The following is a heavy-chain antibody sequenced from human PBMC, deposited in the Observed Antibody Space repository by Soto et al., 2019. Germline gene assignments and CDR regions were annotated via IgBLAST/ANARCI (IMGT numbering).Heavy chain of an antibody. D-gene: IGHD2-15*01. CDR2: IIPIFGTA. CDR1: GGTFGSYS. Sequence: SVKVSCKASGGTFGSYSICWVRQAPGQGLEWMGGIIPIFGTANYAQKFQGRVTITADESTSTAYMELNSLRAEDTAVYYCASVSDHKVAAGLDAFDIWGQGTMVTVSS. V-gene: IGHV1-69*13. CDR3: ASVSDHKVAAGLDAFDI. J-gene: IGHJ3*02.